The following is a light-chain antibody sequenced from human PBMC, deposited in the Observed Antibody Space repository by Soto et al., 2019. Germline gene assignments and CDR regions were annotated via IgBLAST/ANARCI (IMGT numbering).Light chain of an antibody. J-gene: IGKJ1*01. Sequence: DIQMTQSPSTLSASIGDRVTVTCRASQSISTWLAWYQQNPGKAPILLIYKASSLESGVPSRFSGSGSGTEFTLTISSLQADGLATYYCQQYYSFSTFGQGTRVELK. V-gene: IGKV1-5*03. CDR2: KAS. CDR1: QSISTW. CDR3: QQYYSFST.